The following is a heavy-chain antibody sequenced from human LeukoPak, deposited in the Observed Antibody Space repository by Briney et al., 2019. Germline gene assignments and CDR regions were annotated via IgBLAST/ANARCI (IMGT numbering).Heavy chain of an antibody. CDR2: IFTSGST. D-gene: IGHD6-13*01. V-gene: IGHV4-61*02. CDR1: GGSISSGDCY. Sequence: PSQTLSLTCTVSGGSISSGDCYWSWIRQPAGKGLEWIGRIFTSGSTNYNPSLKSRVTISLDTSKNQFSLKLSSVTAADTAVYYCARGVSRLNWIDPWGQGTLVTVSS. J-gene: IGHJ5*02. CDR3: ARGVSRLNWIDP.